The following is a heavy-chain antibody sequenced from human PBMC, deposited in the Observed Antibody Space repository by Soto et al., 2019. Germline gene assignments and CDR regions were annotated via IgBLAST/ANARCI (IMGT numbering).Heavy chain of an antibody. J-gene: IGHJ3*02. Sequence: SETLSLTSTVSGGSISGSIYYWGWIRHPPGKGLEWIGSIYYSGITYYNPSLKSRVTISVDTSKNQFSLKLSSVTAADTAVYYCARHVGLRYSGSYDPGDAFDIWGQGTMVTVS. V-gene: IGHV4-39*01. CDR1: GGSISGSIYY. D-gene: IGHD1-26*01. CDR3: ARHVGLRYSGSYDPGDAFDI. CDR2: IYYSGIT.